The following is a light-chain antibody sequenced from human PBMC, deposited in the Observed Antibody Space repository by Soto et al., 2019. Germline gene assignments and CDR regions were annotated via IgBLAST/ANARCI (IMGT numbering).Light chain of an antibody. J-gene: IGKJ4*01. CDR1: QSVRTF. CDR3: QQRSNWSPALS. CDR2: DAS. Sequence: EIVLTQSPATLSLSPGESATLSCKASQSVRTFLAWYQQKPGQTPRLLIYDASKRATGIPARFSGSGSGTDVTLSISSLEPEDFAVFYCQQRSNWSPALSFGGGTKVEI. V-gene: IGKV3-11*01.